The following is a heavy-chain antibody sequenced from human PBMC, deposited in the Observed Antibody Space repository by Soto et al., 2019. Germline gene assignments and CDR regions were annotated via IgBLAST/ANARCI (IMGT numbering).Heavy chain of an antibody. J-gene: IGHJ4*02. D-gene: IGHD3-3*01. CDR2: ISGSGGST. CDR1: GFTFSSYA. Sequence: EVQLLESGGGLVQPGGSLRLSCAASGFTFSSYAMSWVRQAPGKGLEWVSAISGSGGSTYYADSVKGRFTISRDNYKNTLYLQMNSLRAEDTAVYYCAKDLTRGYYDFWSPRLNFDYWGQGTLVTVSS. V-gene: IGHV3-23*01. CDR3: AKDLTRGYYDFWSPRLNFDY.